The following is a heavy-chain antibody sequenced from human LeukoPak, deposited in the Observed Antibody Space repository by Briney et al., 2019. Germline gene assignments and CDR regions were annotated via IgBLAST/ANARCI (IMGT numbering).Heavy chain of an antibody. CDR2: IRYDGSIK. V-gene: IGHV3-30*02. D-gene: IGHD3-10*01. CDR3: AKDVNVGGDYFDY. CDR1: GFTFSSYE. Sequence: TGGSLRLSCAASGFTFSSYEMNWVRQAPGKGLEWVAFIRYDGSIKYYVDSVKGRFTVSRDNSKNTLYLQMNSLRAEDTAVYYCAKDVNVGGDYFDYWGQGTLVTVSS. J-gene: IGHJ4*02.